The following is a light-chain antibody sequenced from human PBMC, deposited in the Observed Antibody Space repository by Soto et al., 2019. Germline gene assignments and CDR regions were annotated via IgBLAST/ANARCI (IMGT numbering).Light chain of an antibody. V-gene: IGLV2-14*01. Sequence: QSALTQPASVSGSPGQSITISCTGTSSDVGGYNYVSWYQQHPGKAPKLMIYEVSNRPSGVSNRFSGSKSGNMASLTISGLQAEDEADYYCSSYTSSILYVFGTGTKLTVL. CDR2: EVS. CDR1: SSDVGGYNY. CDR3: SSYTSSILYV. J-gene: IGLJ1*01.